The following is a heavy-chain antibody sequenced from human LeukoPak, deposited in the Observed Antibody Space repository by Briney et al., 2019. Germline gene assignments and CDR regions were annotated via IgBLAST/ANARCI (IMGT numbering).Heavy chain of an antibody. CDR2: IIPILGIA. Sequence: GSSVKVSCKASGGTFSSYAISWVRQAPGQGLEWMGRIIPILGIANYAQEFQGRVTITADKSTSTAYMELSSLRSEDTAVYYCARAAAGTERGDYWGQGTLVTVSS. V-gene: IGHV1-69*04. CDR3: ARAAAGTERGDY. D-gene: IGHD6-13*01. CDR1: GGTFSSYA. J-gene: IGHJ4*02.